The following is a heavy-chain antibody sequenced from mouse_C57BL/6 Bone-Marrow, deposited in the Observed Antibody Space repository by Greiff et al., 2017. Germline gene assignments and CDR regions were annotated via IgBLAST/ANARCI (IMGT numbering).Heavy chain of an antibody. Sequence: VQLQQSGPVLVKPWASVKMSCKASGYTFTDYYMNWVKQSHGKSLEWIGVINPYNGGTSYNQKFKGKATLTVDKSSSTAYMELNSLTSEDSAVYYCATRDWDWFAYWGQGTLVTVSA. CDR1: GYTFTDYY. D-gene: IGHD4-1*01. CDR3: ATRDWDWFAY. J-gene: IGHJ3*01. V-gene: IGHV1-19*01. CDR2: INPYNGGT.